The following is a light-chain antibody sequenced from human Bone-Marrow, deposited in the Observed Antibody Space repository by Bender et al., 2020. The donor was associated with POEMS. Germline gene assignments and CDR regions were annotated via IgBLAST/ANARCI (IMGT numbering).Light chain of an antibody. Sequence: QSALTQPPSASGSPGQSVTISCTGTSSDFGPYNYVSWYQHHPGRAPQLIIYDVSDRPSGVSNRFSGSKSGNTASLTISGLQAEDEADYYCSSFTSDTTYVFGTGTEVTVL. CDR3: SSFTSDTTYV. CDR2: DVS. CDR1: SSDFGPYNY. J-gene: IGLJ1*01. V-gene: IGLV2-14*03.